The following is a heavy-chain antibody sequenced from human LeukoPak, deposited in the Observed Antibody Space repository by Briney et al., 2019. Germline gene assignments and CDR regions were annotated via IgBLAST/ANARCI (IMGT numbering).Heavy chain of an antibody. CDR1: GGSISSYY. Sequence: TSETLSLTCTVSGGSISSYYWSWIRQPPGKGLEWIGYIYYSGITYYNPSLKSRLSISVDSSKNQFSLRLSSVTAADTALYYCARSFRAFCTVVTGCDAFDIWGQGTVVTVSS. CDR3: ARSFRAFCTVVTGCDAFDI. V-gene: IGHV4-59*12. D-gene: IGHD4-23*01. J-gene: IGHJ3*02. CDR2: IYYSGIT.